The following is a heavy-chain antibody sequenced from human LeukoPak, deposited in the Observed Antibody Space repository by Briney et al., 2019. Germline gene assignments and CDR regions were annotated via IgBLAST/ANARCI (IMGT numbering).Heavy chain of an antibody. Sequence: GGSLRLSCAASGFTFSSYSMNWVRQAPGKGLEWVSSISSSSSYIYYADSVKGRFTISRDNAKNSLYLQMNSLRAEDTAVYYCARSIAAAGDVRHYFDYWGQGTLVTVSS. D-gene: IGHD6-13*01. V-gene: IGHV3-21*01. CDR1: GFTFSSYS. J-gene: IGHJ4*02. CDR3: ARSIAAAGDVRHYFDY. CDR2: ISSSSSYI.